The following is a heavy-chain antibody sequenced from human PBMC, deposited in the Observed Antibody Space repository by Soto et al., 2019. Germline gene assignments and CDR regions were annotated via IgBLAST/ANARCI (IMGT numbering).Heavy chain of an antibody. CDR2: IYYSGST. D-gene: IGHD3-10*01. Sequence: SETLSLTCTVSGGSISSYYWSWIRQPPGKGLEWIGYIYYSGSTNYNPSLKSRVTISVDTSKNQFSLKLSSVTAADTAVYYCARLGPSGFSPYGWGQGTLVTVSS. J-gene: IGHJ4*02. CDR3: ARLGPSGFSPYG. CDR1: GGSISSYY. V-gene: IGHV4-59*01.